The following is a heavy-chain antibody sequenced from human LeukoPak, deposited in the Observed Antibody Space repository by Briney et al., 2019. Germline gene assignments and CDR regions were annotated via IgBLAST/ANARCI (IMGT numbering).Heavy chain of an antibody. CDR1: GYTFTSYY. Sequence: ASVKVSCKASGYTFTSYYMHWVRQAPGQGLEWMGIINPSGGSTSYAQKFQGRVTMTRDTSTSTVYMELSSLRSEDTAVYYCARENVVLHYYGSGSLAPPKGWFDPWGQGTLVTVSS. V-gene: IGHV1-46*01. D-gene: IGHD3-10*01. J-gene: IGHJ5*02. CDR3: ARENVVLHYYGSGSLAPPKGWFDP. CDR2: INPSGGST.